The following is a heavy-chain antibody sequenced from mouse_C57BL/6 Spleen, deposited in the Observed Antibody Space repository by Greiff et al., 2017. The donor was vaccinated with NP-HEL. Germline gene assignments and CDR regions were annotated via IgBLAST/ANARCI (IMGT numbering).Heavy chain of an antibody. D-gene: IGHD1-1*01. CDR3: TRGISNYYGSSYWFAY. CDR1: GYTFTDYE. Sequence: QVQLQQSGAELVRPGASVTLSCKASGYTFTDYEMHWVKQTPVHGLEWIGAIDPETGGTAYNQKFKGKAILTADKSSSTAYMELRSLTSEDSAVYYCTRGISNYYGSSYWFAYWGQGTLVTVSA. V-gene: IGHV1-15*01. J-gene: IGHJ3*01. CDR2: IDPETGGT.